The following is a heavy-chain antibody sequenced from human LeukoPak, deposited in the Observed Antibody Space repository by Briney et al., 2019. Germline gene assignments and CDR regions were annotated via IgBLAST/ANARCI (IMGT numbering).Heavy chain of an antibody. V-gene: IGHV3-23*01. CDR1: GFTFSSYA. J-gene: IGHJ4*02. D-gene: IGHD6-13*01. CDR3: AKDTHPYSSNFDY. Sequence: PGGSLRLSCAASGFTFSSYAMSWVRQAPGKGLEWVSAISGSGANTYYTDSVKGRFTISRDNSNNALYLQMNSLRAEDTAVYYCAKDTHPYSSNFDYWGQGTLVTVSS. CDR2: ISGSGANT.